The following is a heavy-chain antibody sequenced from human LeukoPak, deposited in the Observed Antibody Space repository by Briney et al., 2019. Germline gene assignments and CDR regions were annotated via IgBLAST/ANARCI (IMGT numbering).Heavy chain of an antibody. Sequence: SETLSLTCTVSGGSNNSYYWSWIRHPPGKGLEWIGYTHPSGNTNYSPSLKGRVTISIDMSRNQFSLKLSSVTAADTAVYYCARKAPKKGWFDPWGQGTLVTVSS. J-gene: IGHJ5*02. V-gene: IGHV4-4*09. CDR2: THPSGNT. CDR3: ARKAPKKGWFDP. CDR1: GGSNNSYY.